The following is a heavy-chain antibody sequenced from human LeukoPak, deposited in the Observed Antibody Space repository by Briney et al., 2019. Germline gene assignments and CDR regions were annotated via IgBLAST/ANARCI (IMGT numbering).Heavy chain of an antibody. J-gene: IGHJ6*02. CDR2: ISSSSSTI. Sequence: GGSLRLSCAASGFTFSSYSMNWVRQAPGKGLEWVSYISSSSSTIYYADSVKGRFTISRDNAKNSLYLQMNSLRAEDTAVYYCARDMVLCFGESVVVWGQGTTVTVSS. CDR3: ARDMVLCFGESVVV. CDR1: GFTFSSYS. V-gene: IGHV3-48*01. D-gene: IGHD3-10*01.